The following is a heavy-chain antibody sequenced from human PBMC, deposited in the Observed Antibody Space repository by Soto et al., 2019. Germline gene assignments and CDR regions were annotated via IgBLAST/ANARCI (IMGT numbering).Heavy chain of an antibody. V-gene: IGHV4-59*01. D-gene: IGHD5-18*01. CDR1: GGSISSYY. Sequence: LPLTCTVSGGSISSYYWSLIRQPPWKGLEWIGYIYYSGSTNYNPSLKSRVTISVDTSKNQFSLKLSSVTAADTAVYYCARGGYSYGYYYYGMDVWGQGTTVTVSS. CDR3: ARGGYSYGYYYYGMDV. J-gene: IGHJ6*02. CDR2: IYYSGST.